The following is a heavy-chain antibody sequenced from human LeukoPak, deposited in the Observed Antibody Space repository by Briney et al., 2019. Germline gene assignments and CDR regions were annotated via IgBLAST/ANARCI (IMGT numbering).Heavy chain of an antibody. Sequence: GGSLRLSCAASGFTFSIYAMSWVRQAPGKGLEWVANIKQDGSEKYYVDSVKGRFTISRDNAKNSLYLQMNSLRAEDTAVFYCARGRDYGGDRGYFDYWGQGTLVTVSS. CDR2: IKQDGSEK. D-gene: IGHD4-23*01. CDR3: ARGRDYGGDRGYFDY. CDR1: GFTFSIYA. V-gene: IGHV3-7*04. J-gene: IGHJ4*02.